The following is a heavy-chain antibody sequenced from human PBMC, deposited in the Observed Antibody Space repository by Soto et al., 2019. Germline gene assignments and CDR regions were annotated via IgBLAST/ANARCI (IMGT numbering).Heavy chain of an antibody. CDR3: ARRTGDGWYFDL. V-gene: IGHV3-21*01. CDR1: GFTFSSYS. D-gene: IGHD7-27*01. CDR2: ISSSSSYI. J-gene: IGHJ2*01. Sequence: GGSLRLSCAASGFTFSSYSMNWVRQAPGKGLEWVSSISSSSSYIYYADSVKGRFTISRDNAKNSLYLQMNSLRAEDTAVYYCARRTGDGWYFDLWGRGTLVTVSS.